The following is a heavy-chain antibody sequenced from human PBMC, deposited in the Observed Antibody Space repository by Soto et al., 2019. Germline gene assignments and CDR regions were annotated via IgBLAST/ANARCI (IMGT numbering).Heavy chain of an antibody. CDR1: GFTFSNYF. Sequence: EVQLEESGGGLVQPGGSLRLSCEVSGFTFSNYFMSWVRQAPGKGLEWVANIKQDGSEKYYVDSVKGRFTISRDNAKNSLYLEMNSLRAEDTAVYYCAKYQRIVSAAEYYFDDWGQGTRVTVSS. CDR3: AKYQRIVSAAEYYFDD. J-gene: IGHJ4*02. D-gene: IGHD2-2*01. V-gene: IGHV3-7*01. CDR2: IKQDGSEK.